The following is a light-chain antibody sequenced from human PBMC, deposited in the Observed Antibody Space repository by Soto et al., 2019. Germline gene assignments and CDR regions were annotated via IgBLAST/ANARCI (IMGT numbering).Light chain of an antibody. V-gene: IGLV2-8*01. Sequence: QSVLTQPPSASGSPGQSVTVSCTGTSSDIGDTHYVPWYQQHPGKAPKLMVYEVSKRPSGVPDRFSGSKSGNTASLTVSGLLAEDEGDYYCSSYAGRDTVVFGSGTKVTVL. CDR1: SSDIGDTHY. CDR3: SSYAGRDTVV. CDR2: EVS. J-gene: IGLJ1*01.